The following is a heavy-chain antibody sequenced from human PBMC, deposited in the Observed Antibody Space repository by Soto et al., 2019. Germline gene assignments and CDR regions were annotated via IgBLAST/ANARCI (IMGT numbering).Heavy chain of an antibody. CDR3: AKLLYHYDSSGFTADY. CDR2: ISSSSSYI. D-gene: IGHD3-22*01. J-gene: IGHJ4*02. Sequence: PGGSLRLSCAASGFTFSSYSMNWVRQAPGKGLEWVSSISSSSSYIYYADSVKGRFTISRDNAKNSLYLQMNSLRAEDTAVYYCAKLLYHYDSSGFTADYWGQGTQVTVSS. V-gene: IGHV3-21*01. CDR1: GFTFSSYS.